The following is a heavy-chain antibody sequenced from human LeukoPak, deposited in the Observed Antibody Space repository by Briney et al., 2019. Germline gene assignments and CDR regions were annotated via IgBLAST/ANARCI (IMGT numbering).Heavy chain of an antibody. CDR2: IYYSGST. J-gene: IGHJ4*02. CDR1: GDSISSDDYY. Sequence: SETLSLTCTVSGDSISSDDYYWSWIRQPPGKGLEWIGYIYYSGSTYYNPSLKSRVTISVDTSKNQFSLKLSSVTAADTAVYYCARQGATISYYFDYWGQGTLVTVSS. V-gene: IGHV4-30-4*01. D-gene: IGHD1-26*01. CDR3: ARQGATISYYFDY.